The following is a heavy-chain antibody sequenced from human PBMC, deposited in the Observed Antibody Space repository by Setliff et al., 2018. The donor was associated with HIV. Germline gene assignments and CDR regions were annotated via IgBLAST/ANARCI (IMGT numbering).Heavy chain of an antibody. D-gene: IGHD2-15*01. J-gene: IGHJ4*02. CDR2: LNTNTWNP. CDR3: ARRMEMTPIGY. Sequence: ASVKVSCKASGYTFTRYSMNWVRQAPGQGLEWMGWLNTNTWNPTYAQGFTGRFVFSLDTSVSTAYLQISSLKAEDSAVYYCARRMEMTPIGYWGQGTLVTVSS. V-gene: IGHV7-4-1*02. CDR1: GYTFTRYS.